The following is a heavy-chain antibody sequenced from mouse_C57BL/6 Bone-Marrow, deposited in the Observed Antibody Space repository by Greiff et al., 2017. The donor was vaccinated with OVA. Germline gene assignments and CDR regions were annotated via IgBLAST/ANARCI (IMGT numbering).Heavy chain of an antibody. J-gene: IGHJ2*01. CDR3: ARWDYYYGSSRDY. D-gene: IGHD1-1*01. CDR2: ISSGSSTI. CDR1: GFTFSDYG. Sequence: EVHLVESGGGLVKPGGSLKLSCAASGFTFSDYGMHWVRQAPEQGLEWVAYISSGSSTIYYADTVKGRFTIARDNAKNTLFLQMTRLRSEDTAMYDCARWDYYYGSSRDYWGQGTTLTVSS. V-gene: IGHV5-17*01.